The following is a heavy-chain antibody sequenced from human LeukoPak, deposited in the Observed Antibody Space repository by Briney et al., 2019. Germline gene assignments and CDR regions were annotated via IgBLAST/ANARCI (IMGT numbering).Heavy chain of an antibody. CDR3: AAGLVTPLVSGC. CDR1: GFTFSSYA. CDR2: ISGSGGST. Sequence: GGSLRLSCAASGFTFSSYAMSWVRQAPGKGLEWVSAISGSGGSTYYADSVKGRFTISRDNSKNTLYLQMNSLRAEDTAVYSCAAGLVTPLVSGCWGQGTLVTVSS. V-gene: IGHV3-23*01. D-gene: IGHD4-11*01. J-gene: IGHJ4*02.